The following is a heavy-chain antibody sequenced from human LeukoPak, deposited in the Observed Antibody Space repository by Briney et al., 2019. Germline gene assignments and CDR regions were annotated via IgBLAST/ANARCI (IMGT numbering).Heavy chain of an antibody. CDR2: ISSAGDT. J-gene: IGHJ4*02. CDR3: ARVGYGSSWGERYYFDH. CDR1: GFSVSNNY. D-gene: IGHD6-13*01. Sequence: GGSLRPSCATSGFSVSNNYMSWVRQAPGKGLEWVSVISSAGDTYYADSVKGRFSISRDTSKDTVFLEMNSLRAEDTAVYYCARVGYGSSWGERYYFDHWGQGAQVTVSS. V-gene: IGHV3-66*01.